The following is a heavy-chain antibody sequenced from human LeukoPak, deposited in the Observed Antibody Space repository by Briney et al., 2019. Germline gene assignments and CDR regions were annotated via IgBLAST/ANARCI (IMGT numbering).Heavy chain of an antibody. Sequence: PSETLSLTCTVSGGSISSSSYYWGWIRQPPGKGLEWIGGIYYSGSTYYNPSLKSRVTISVDTSKNQFSLKLSSVTAADTAVYYCARAALVRFLEWLPDYWGQGTLVTVSS. CDR1: GGSISSSSYY. CDR2: IYYSGST. J-gene: IGHJ4*02. D-gene: IGHD3-3*01. CDR3: ARAALVRFLEWLPDY. V-gene: IGHV4-39*01.